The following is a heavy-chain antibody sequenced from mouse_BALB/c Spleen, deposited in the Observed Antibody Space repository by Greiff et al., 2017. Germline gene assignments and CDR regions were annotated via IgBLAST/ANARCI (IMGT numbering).Heavy chain of an antibody. D-gene: IGHD4-1*01. V-gene: IGHV2-2*02. J-gene: IGHJ4*01. CDR3: ARKASLVYYYAMDY. CDR2: IWSGGST. Sequence: VMLVESGPGLVQPSQSLSITCTVSGFSLTSYGVHWVRQSPGKGLEWLGVIWSGGSTDYNAAFISRLSISKDNSKSQVFFKMNSLQANDTAIYYCARKASLVYYYAMDYWGQGTSVTVSS. CDR1: GFSLTSYG.